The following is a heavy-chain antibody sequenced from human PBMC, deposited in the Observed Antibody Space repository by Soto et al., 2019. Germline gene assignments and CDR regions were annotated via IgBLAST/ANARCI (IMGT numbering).Heavy chain of an antibody. V-gene: IGHV3-74*01. CDR3: ARPGAGIAVAGGGAFDI. CDR1: GFTFSSYW. D-gene: IGHD6-19*01. J-gene: IGHJ3*02. CDR2: INSDGSST. Sequence: GGSLRLSCAASGFTFSSYWMHWVRQAPGKGLVWVSRINSDGSSTSKADSVKGRFTISRDNAKNTLYLQMNSLRAEDTAMYYCARPGAGIAVAGGGAFDIWGQGTMVTVSS.